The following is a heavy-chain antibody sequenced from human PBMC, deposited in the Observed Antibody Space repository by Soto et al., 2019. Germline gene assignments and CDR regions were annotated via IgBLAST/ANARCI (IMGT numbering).Heavy chain of an antibody. CDR3: ARRGELGATTVDY. Sequence: SETLSLTCTVSGGSVSSGDYYWSWIRQPPGKGLQWIGSIYYSGSTYYNPSLKSRVTISVDTSKNQFSLKLSSVTAADTAVYYCARRGELGATTVDYWGQGTLVTVSS. CDR2: IYYSGST. CDR1: GGSVSSGDYY. D-gene: IGHD1-26*01. V-gene: IGHV4-39*01. J-gene: IGHJ4*02.